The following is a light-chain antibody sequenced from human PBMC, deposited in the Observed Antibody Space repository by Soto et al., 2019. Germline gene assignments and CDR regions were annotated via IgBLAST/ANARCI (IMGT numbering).Light chain of an antibody. V-gene: IGLV2-14*01. J-gene: IGLJ2*01. CDR1: SSDVGGYNY. CDR3: SSYTSGSTLVV. Sequence: QSALTQPASVSGSPGQSITISCTGTSSDVGGYNYVSWYQQHPGKAPKLMIYEVCNRPSEVSNRFSGSKSGNTASLTISGLQAEDEGNYYCSSYTSGSTLVVFGGGTKLTVL. CDR2: EVC.